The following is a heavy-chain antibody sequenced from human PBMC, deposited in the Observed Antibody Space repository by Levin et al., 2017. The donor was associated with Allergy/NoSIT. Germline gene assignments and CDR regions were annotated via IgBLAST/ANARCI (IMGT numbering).Heavy chain of an antibody. CDR2: IDSDGSGT. CDR3: ARDKFYAMDV. CDR1: GFTFSKNW. Sequence: PGGSLRLSSAASGFTFSKNWVHWVRQAPGKGLVWVSRIDSDGSGTTYADSVKGRFTISRDNAKNTAYLQMNSLRAEDTAVYYCARDKFYAMDVWGQGTTVTVSS. V-gene: IGHV3-74*01. J-gene: IGHJ6*02.